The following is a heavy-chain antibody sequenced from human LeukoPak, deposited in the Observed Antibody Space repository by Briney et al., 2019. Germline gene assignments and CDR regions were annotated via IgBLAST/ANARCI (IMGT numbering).Heavy chain of an antibody. J-gene: IGHJ4*02. V-gene: IGHV3-30*02. Sequence: PGVSLRLSCGASGFPFSSSGMLWVRQAPGKGLEWVAFIGYDGSNNYYAESVKDRFTISRDNSKNTLFLQMNSLRTEDTAVYHCAKKARYCSGGYCYADVDYWGQGTPVTVSS. CDR2: IGYDGSNN. D-gene: IGHD2-15*01. CDR1: GFPFSSSG. CDR3: AKKARYCSGGYCYADVDY.